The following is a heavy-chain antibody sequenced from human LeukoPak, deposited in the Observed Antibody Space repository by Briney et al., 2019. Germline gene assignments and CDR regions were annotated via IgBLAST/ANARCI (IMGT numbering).Heavy chain of an antibody. CDR1: GFTIRSYS. CDR2: ITSTSGDM. J-gene: IGHJ4*02. Sequence: GGSLRLSCAASGFTIRSYSMNWVRQAPGKGLEWVSFITSTSGDMLYADSVKGRFTISRDNAKNTLYLQMNSLRAEDTAVYFCARAAGHYFDYWGQGSLLTISS. V-gene: IGHV3-21*06. D-gene: IGHD3-10*01. CDR3: ARAAGHYFDY.